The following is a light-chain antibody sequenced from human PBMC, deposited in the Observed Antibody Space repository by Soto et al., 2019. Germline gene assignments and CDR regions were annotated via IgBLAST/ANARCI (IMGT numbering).Light chain of an antibody. J-gene: IGLJ3*02. Sequence: QSALTQPPSVSGAPGQRVTISCTGSSSNIGAGYDVHWYQQLPGTAPKLLISGNSNRPSGVPDRFSGSKSGTSASLAITGLQAEDEADYYCQSYDSSLSALFGGGTKLTVL. CDR2: GNS. CDR3: QSYDSSLSAL. CDR1: SSNIGAGYD. V-gene: IGLV1-40*01.